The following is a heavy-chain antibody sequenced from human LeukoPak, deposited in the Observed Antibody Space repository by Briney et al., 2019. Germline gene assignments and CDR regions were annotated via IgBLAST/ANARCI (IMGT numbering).Heavy chain of an antibody. CDR2: ISGDGGST. D-gene: IGHD6-19*01. V-gene: IGHV3-43*02. CDR3: AKDIRVYSSGWYSNWYFDL. Sequence: GGTLRLSCAASGCTFDDYSMHWVRQAPGKGLEWVSLISGDGGSTYYPDSVKGRFTTSRDNSKNSLYLQRNSLRTEDTALYYCAKDIRVYSSGWYSNWYFDLWGRGTLVTVSS. J-gene: IGHJ2*01. CDR1: GCTFDDYS.